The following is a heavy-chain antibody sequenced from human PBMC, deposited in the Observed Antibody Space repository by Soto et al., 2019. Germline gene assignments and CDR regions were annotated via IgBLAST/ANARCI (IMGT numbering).Heavy chain of an antibody. D-gene: IGHD3-3*01. CDR3: AKDSYDFWSSSGEYGMDV. J-gene: IGHJ6*02. Sequence: PGGSLRLSCAASGFTFSSYAMSWVRQAPGKGLEWVSAISGSGGSTYYADSVKGRFTISRDNSKNTLYLQMNSLRAEDTAVYYCAKDSYDFWSSSGEYGMDVWGQGTTVTVSS. CDR2: ISGSGGST. CDR1: GFTFSSYA. V-gene: IGHV3-23*01.